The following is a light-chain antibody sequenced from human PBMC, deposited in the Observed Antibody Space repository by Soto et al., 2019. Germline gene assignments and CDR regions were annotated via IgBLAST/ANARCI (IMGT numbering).Light chain of an antibody. V-gene: IGKV1-5*03. J-gene: IGKJ2*01. CDR1: QSIGSG. Sequence: DIQMTQSPSTLSASEGDRVTITCRASQSIGSGLAWYQQRPGKAPKLLIYKAFSLQSGVPARFSGSGSGTEFTLTISSLQPDDFATYYCQQYNSYPYTFGQGTKLEIK. CDR2: KAF. CDR3: QQYNSYPYT.